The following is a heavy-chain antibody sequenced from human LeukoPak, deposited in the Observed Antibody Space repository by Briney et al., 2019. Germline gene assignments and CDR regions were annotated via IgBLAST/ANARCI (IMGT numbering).Heavy chain of an antibody. J-gene: IGHJ4*02. V-gene: IGHV3-48*03. D-gene: IGHD1-26*01. CDR3: GRDLPTGTYRAYFDN. CDR2: ISSTGSDI. CDR1: GFIFSNYE. Sequence: GGSLRLSCAGSGFIFSNYEMNWVRQAPGEGLEWVSYISSTGSDIYYADSVKGRFTTSRDNAENSLYLQMNSLRAEDTAVYYCGRDLPTGTYRAYFDNWGQGTLVTVSS.